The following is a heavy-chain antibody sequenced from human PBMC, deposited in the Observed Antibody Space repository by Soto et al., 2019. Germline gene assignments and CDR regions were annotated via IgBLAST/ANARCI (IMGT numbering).Heavy chain of an antibody. CDR1: GGSISSGGYS. CDR3: SSGPPLRY. Sequence: QLQLQESGSGLVKPSQTLSLTCAVSGGSISSGGYSWSWIRQPPGKGLECIGYIYHSVSTHYNPSLPSPATTSVDRSKNQSSLPLTSVTAADTAVYYFSSGPPLRYWGQGPLVTVSS. V-gene: IGHV4-30-2*01. CDR2: IYHSVST. J-gene: IGHJ4*02.